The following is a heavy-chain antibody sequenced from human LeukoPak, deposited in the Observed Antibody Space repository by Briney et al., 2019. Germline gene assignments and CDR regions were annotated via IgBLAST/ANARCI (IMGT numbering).Heavy chain of an antibody. D-gene: IGHD6-13*01. CDR3: TQGAWGSGWYYFDY. V-gene: IGHV3-9*01. CDR2: ITWNSGSI. Sequence: GRSLRLSCAASGFTFDDYAMHWVRQAPGKGLEWVSGITWNSGSIGYADSVKGRFTISRDNAKNSLYLQMNSLRPEDTALYYCTQGAWGSGWYYFDYWGQGTLVTVSS. CDR1: GFTFDDYA. J-gene: IGHJ4*02.